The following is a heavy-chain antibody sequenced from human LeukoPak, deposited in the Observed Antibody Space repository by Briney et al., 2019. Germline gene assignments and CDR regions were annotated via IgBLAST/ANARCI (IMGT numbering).Heavy chain of an antibody. CDR2: INPNSGGT. CDR1: GYTFTGYY. CDR3: ARDRDGYNRGLNFDY. J-gene: IGHJ4*02. Sequence: ASVKVSCKASGYTFTGYYMHWVRQAPGQGLEWMGWINPNSGGTNYAQKFQGRVTMTRDTSISTAYMELSGLRSDDTAVYYCARDRDGYNRGLNFDYWGQGTLVTVSS. V-gene: IGHV1-2*02. D-gene: IGHD5-24*01.